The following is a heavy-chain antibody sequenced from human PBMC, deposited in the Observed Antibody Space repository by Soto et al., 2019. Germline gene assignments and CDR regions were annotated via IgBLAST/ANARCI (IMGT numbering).Heavy chain of an antibody. CDR3: ARGRNTMVRGVNKDVHRAFDI. CDR1: GGSISSGGYY. CDR2: INHSGST. Sequence: PSETLSLTCIVSGGSISSGGYYWSWIRQHPGKGLEWIGEINHSGSTNYNPSLKSRVTISVDTSKNQFSLKLSSVTATDTAVYYCARGRNTMVRGVNKDVHRAFDIWGQGTMVTVSS. D-gene: IGHD3-10*01. V-gene: IGHV4-31*03. J-gene: IGHJ3*02.